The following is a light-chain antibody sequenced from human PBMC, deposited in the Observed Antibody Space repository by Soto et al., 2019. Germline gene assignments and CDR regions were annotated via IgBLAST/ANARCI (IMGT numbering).Light chain of an antibody. CDR2: EDN. J-gene: IGLJ2*01. Sequence: NFMLTQPHSVSESPGKTVTISCTGSSGSIASNYVQWYQQRPGSAPTTVIYEDNQRPSGVPDRFSGSIDSSSNSASLTISGLKTEDEADYYCQSYDSLGGGTKLTVL. CDR3: QSYDS. CDR1: SGSIASNY. V-gene: IGLV6-57*02.